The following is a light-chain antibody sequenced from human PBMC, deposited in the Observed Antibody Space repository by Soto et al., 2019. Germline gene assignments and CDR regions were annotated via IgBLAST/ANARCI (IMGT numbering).Light chain of an antibody. V-gene: IGLV1-40*01. CDR1: SSNIGAGYP. CDR3: QSYDSTLSAYV. Sequence: QSVLTQPPSVSGAPGQRVTIYCTGTSSNIGAGYPVHWYQQLPGSAPKLLIFGNSNRPSGVPDRFSGSRSGLAITGLQAEYEADYYCQSYDSTLSAYVFGAGTKLTVL. J-gene: IGLJ1*01. CDR2: GNS.